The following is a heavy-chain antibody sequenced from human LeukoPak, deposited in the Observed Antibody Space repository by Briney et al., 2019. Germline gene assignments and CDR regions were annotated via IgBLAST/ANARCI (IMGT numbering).Heavy chain of an antibody. CDR1: GGTFSSYA. J-gene: IGHJ4*02. Sequence: GASVKVSCKASGGTFSSYAISWVRQAPGQGLEWMGRIIPIFGTATYAQKFQGRVTITTDESTSTAYMELSSLRSEDTAVYYCARAYLGRNTPFDYWGQGTLVTVSS. D-gene: IGHD1/OR15-1a*01. CDR3: ARAYLGRNTPFDY. CDR2: IIPIFGTA. V-gene: IGHV1-69*05.